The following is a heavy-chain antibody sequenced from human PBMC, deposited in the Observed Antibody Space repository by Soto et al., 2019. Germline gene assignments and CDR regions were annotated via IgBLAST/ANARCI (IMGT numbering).Heavy chain of an antibody. CDR3: ARTEHYYDSSGYYRGFDY. CDR1: GYTFTGYY. Sequence: ASVKVSCKASGYTFTGYYMHWLRQAPGQGLEWMGWINPNSGGTNYAQKFQGWVTMTRDTSISTAYMELSRLRSDDTAVYYCARTEHYYDSSGYYRGFDYWGQGTLVTVSS. V-gene: IGHV1-2*04. D-gene: IGHD3-22*01. J-gene: IGHJ4*02. CDR2: INPNSGGT.